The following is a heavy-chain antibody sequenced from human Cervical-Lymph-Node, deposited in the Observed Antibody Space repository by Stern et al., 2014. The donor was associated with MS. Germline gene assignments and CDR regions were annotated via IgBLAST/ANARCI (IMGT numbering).Heavy chain of an antibody. CDR3: AKGHIVVVTAADY. D-gene: IGHD2-21*02. CDR2: ISGSGGST. J-gene: IGHJ4*02. Sequence: EVQLEESGGGLVQPGESLRLSCAASGFTFSSYAMSWVRQAPGKGLEWVSAISGSGGSTYYADSVKGRFTISRDNSKNTLYLQMNSLRAEDTAVYYCAKGHIVVVTAADYWGQGTLVTVSS. V-gene: IGHV3-23*04. CDR1: GFTFSSYA.